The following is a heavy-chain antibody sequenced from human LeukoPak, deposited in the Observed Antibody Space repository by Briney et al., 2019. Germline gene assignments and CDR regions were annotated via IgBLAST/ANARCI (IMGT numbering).Heavy chain of an antibody. Sequence: GGSLRLSCAASGFTFSNAWMSWVRQAPGKGLEWVGRIKRKSDGGTTDYAAPVKGRFTSPRDDSKNTLYLQMNSLKTEDTAVYYCTAAELGRGGYWGQGTLVTVSS. V-gene: IGHV3-15*01. CDR3: TAAELGRGGY. CDR1: GFTFSNAW. J-gene: IGHJ4*02. CDR2: IKRKSDGGTT. D-gene: IGHD3-10*01.